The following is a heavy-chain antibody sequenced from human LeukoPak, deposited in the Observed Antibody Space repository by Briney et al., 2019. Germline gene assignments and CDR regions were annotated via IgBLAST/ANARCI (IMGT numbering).Heavy chain of an antibody. CDR2: INSDGSST. Sequence: GGSLRLSCAASGFTFSGFWMHWVRQAPGKGLVWVSRINSDGSSTSYADSVKGRFTISRDNAKNTLYLQMNSLRAEDTAVYYCARAEYSSSPDVWGQGTTVTVSS. D-gene: IGHD6-6*01. CDR3: ARAEYSSSPDV. CDR1: GFTFSGFW. V-gene: IGHV3-74*01. J-gene: IGHJ6*02.